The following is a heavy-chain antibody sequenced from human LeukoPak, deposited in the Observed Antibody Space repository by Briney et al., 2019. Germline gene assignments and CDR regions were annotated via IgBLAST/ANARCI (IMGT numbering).Heavy chain of an antibody. CDR2: IIPIFGTA. J-gene: IGHJ4*02. CDR1: GYTFTIYG. V-gene: IGHV1-69*13. D-gene: IGHD6-13*01. CDR3: AAATDY. Sequence: SVNVSCKASGYTFTIYGINWVRQAPGQGLEWMGGIIPIFGTANYAQKFQGRVTITADESTSTAYMELSSLRSEDTAVYYCAAATDYWGQGTLVTVSS.